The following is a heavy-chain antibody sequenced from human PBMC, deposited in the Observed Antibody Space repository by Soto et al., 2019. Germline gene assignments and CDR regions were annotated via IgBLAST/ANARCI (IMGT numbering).Heavy chain of an antibody. Sequence: QVQLVQSGAEVKKPGASVKVSCKASGYTFTSYDINWVRQATGQGLEWMGWMNPNSGNTGYAQKFQGRVTMTRNTSISTAYMELSSLRSEDTAVYYCASIYCSGGSCYGPLGYWGQGTLVTVSS. V-gene: IGHV1-8*01. J-gene: IGHJ4*02. CDR2: MNPNSGNT. CDR3: ASIYCSGGSCYGPLGY. CDR1: GYTFTSYD. D-gene: IGHD2-15*01.